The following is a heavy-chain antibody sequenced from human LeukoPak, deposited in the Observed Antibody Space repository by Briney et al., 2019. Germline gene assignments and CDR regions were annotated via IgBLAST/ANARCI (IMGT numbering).Heavy chain of an antibody. CDR3: ARHWNWAFDY. CDR2: INPDGRDK. V-gene: IGHV3-7*01. J-gene: IGHJ4*02. Sequence: GGSLRLSCAASGFSFGTYWMTWGRQAPGKGLEWVANINPDGRDKYYVDSVMGRFTISRDNAKNSLYLQMNSLSVEGTAVYYCARHWNWAFDYWGQGTLVTVSS. CDR1: GFSFGTYW. D-gene: IGHD1-1*01.